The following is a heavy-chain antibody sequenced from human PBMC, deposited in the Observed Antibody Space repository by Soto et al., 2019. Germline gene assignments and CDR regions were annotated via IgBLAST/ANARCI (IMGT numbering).Heavy chain of an antibody. Sequence: EVQLLESGGGLVQPGGSLRLSCAASGFTFSNYAMSWVRQAPGKGLECISSISDSATGTYYADSVKGRFTISRDNAKNSLYLQMNSLRAEDTAVYYCARDAPYDFWSGYYTRGTYGMDVWGQGTTVTVSS. J-gene: IGHJ6*02. V-gene: IGHV3-23*01. CDR2: ISDSATGT. D-gene: IGHD3-3*01. CDR3: ARDAPYDFWSGYYTRGTYGMDV. CDR1: GFTFSNYA.